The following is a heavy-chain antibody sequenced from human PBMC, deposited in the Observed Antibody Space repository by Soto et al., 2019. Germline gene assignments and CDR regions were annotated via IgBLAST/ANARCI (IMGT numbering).Heavy chain of an antibody. V-gene: IGHV3-23*01. J-gene: IGHJ4*02. D-gene: IGHD3-10*01. CDR1: GFTFSSYA. CDR2: ISGSGGST. Sequence: GGSLRLSCAASGFTFSSYAMSWVRQAPGKGLEWVSAISGSGGSTYHADSVKGRFAISRDNSKNTLYLQMNSLRAEDTAVYYCATGSTFYYALDYWGQGTLVTVSS. CDR3: ATGSTFYYALDY.